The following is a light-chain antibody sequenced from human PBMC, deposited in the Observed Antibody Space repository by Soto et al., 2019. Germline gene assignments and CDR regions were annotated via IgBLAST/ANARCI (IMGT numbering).Light chain of an antibody. Sequence: ESVLTQSPGTLSSSPGERATLSCRASQSVITYLAWYQQKPGQAPRLLIYGASSRATGIPDRFSGSGSGTDFTLTISRLEPEDVAVYYCQQYGSTPLTFGGGTKVDIK. J-gene: IGKJ4*01. CDR3: QQYGSTPLT. CDR1: QSVITY. V-gene: IGKV3-20*01. CDR2: GAS.